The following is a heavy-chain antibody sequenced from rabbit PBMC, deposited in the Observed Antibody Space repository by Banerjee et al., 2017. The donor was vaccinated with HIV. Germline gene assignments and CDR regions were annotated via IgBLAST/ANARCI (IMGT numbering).Heavy chain of an antibody. J-gene: IGHJ4*01. Sequence: EELVESGGGLVQPGGSLTLSCKASGFDFSSYWMCWVRQAPGKGLEWIACIYGGSSGTTWYASWAKGRFTISKTSSTTVTLQMTSLTAADTATYFCARDLAGVAGWNFYLWGPGTLVTVS. D-gene: IGHD4-1*01. CDR1: GFDFSSYW. CDR3: ARDLAGVAGWNFYL. CDR2: IYGGSSGTT. V-gene: IGHV1S45*01.